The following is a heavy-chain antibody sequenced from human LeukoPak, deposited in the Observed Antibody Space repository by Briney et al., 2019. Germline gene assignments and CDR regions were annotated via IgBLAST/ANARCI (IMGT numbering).Heavy chain of an antibody. CDR2: INSDGSST. J-gene: IGHJ6*03. Sequence: GGSLRLSCAASGFTFSSYWMHWVRQAPGKGLVWVSRINSDGSSTSYADSVKGRFTISRDNTKNTLYLQMNSLRAEDTAVYYCARDQAIFGTHYYYYYMDVWGKGTTVTVSS. CDR3: ARDQAIFGTHYYYYYMDV. CDR1: GFTFSSYW. D-gene: IGHD3-3*01. V-gene: IGHV3-74*01.